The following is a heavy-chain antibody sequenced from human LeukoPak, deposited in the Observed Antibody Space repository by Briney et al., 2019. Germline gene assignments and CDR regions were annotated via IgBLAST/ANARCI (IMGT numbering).Heavy chain of an antibody. Sequence: SETLSLTCTVSGGSISSSSYYWGWIRQPPGKGLEWIGSIYYSGSTYYNPFLKSRVTISVDTSKNQFSLKLSSVTAADTAVYYCAREAHYYGSGSYRGAVGYWGQGTLVTVSS. V-gene: IGHV4-39*07. CDR2: IYYSGST. CDR3: AREAHYYGSGSYRGAVGY. D-gene: IGHD3-10*01. CDR1: GGSISSSSYY. J-gene: IGHJ4*02.